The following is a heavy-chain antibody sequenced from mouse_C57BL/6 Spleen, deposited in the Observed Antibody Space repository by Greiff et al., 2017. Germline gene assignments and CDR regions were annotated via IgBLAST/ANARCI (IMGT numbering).Heavy chain of an antibody. CDR2: IHPNSGST. CDR3: ARHYGYDGYAMDY. Sequence: QVQLQQPGAELVKPGASVKLSCKASGYTFTSYWMHWVKQRPGQGLEWIGMIHPNSGSTNYNEKFKSKATLTVDKSSSTAYMQLSSLTSEDSAVYYCARHYGYDGYAMDYWGQGTSVTVSS. CDR1: GYTFTSYW. J-gene: IGHJ4*01. V-gene: IGHV1-64*01. D-gene: IGHD2-2*01.